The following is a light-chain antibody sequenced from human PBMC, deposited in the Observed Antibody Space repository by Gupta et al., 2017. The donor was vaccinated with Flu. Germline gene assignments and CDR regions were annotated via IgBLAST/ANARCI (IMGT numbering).Light chain of an antibody. V-gene: IGKV3D-15*01. CDR2: GAS. J-gene: IGKJ1*01. Sequence: MTQSPATLSVSRGESATLSCRASLSIGNNLAWYQPKPGQAPRLLIYGASARATGIPDRFSGSGSGTEFSLTSSSPQSEDFAIYYCQQDNKSWTFGQGTKVEIK. CDR1: LSIGNN. CDR3: QQDNKSWT.